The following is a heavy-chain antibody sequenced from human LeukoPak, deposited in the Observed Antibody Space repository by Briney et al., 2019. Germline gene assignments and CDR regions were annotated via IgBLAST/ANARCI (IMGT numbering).Heavy chain of an antibody. J-gene: IGHJ4*02. V-gene: IGHV3-53*01. D-gene: IGHD4-17*01. CDR1: GFTFSSTY. Sequence: PGGSLKLSCAASGFTFSSTYMSWVRQAPGKGLEWVSVIYSNGNTFYSGSVQGRLTISRDNSKKTLYLQMYSLRAEDTAVYYCATHSTTVLSQGIDYWGQGTLVTVSS. CDR3: ATHSTTVLSQGIDY. CDR2: IYSNGNT.